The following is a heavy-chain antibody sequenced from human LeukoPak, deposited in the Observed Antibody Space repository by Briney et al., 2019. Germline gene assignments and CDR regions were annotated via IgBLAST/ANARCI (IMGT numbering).Heavy chain of an antibody. CDR1: GYTFTDYY. Sequence: ASVKVSCKASGYTFTDYYMHWVRQAPGQGLEWMGWISPNGGGTNYAQKFQGRVTMTRDTSISTAYMELNRLRSDDTAVYYCARDLTYYDSSGYSTDFWGQGTLVTVSS. V-gene: IGHV1-2*02. CDR2: ISPNGGGT. J-gene: IGHJ4*02. CDR3: ARDLTYYDSSGYSTDF. D-gene: IGHD3-22*01.